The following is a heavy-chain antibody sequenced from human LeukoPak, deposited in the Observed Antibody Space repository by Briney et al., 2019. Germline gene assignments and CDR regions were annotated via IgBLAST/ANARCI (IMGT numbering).Heavy chain of an antibody. CDR3: VSPRGFSYGYFDY. D-gene: IGHD5-18*01. V-gene: IGHV4-39*01. CDR2: IYYSKNT. Sequence: SDTLSLPCTLSGGPINSSCAFWGWICQPPAKGLEWIGSIYYSKNTYYIPSLKSRVTISADTSKNQFSLTLGSVSATDTAVYYCVSPRGFSYGYFDYWGQGTLVTVSS. CDR1: GGPINSSCAF. J-gene: IGHJ4*02.